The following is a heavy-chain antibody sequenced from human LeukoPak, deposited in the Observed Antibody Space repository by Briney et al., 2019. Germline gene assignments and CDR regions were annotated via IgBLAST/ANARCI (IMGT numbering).Heavy chain of an antibody. CDR1: GFSISNDW. J-gene: IGHJ4*02. D-gene: IGHD3-10*01. CDR3: TLIQGWGSGSYYLDY. Sequence: AGGSLRLSCAASGFSISNDWMSWVRQAPGKGLEWVSRVKSKGAGETTDYAAPVKGRFTISRDDSKNTLYLQMNSLKTGDTAVYYCTLIQGWGSGSYYLDYWGQGTLVTVSS. CDR2: VKSKGAGETT. V-gene: IGHV3-15*01.